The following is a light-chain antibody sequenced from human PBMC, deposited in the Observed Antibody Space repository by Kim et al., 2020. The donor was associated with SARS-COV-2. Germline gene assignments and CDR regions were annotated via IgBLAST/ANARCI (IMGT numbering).Light chain of an antibody. CDR3: QSYDSSLSGYV. Sequence: QRVTLSCTGSGSNIGAGYDVHWYQQLPGTAPKLLIYGNSNRPSGVPDRFSGSKSGTSASLAITGLQAEDEADYYCQSYDSSLSGYVFGTGTKVTVL. CDR2: GNS. V-gene: IGLV1-40*01. CDR1: GSNIGAGYD. J-gene: IGLJ1*01.